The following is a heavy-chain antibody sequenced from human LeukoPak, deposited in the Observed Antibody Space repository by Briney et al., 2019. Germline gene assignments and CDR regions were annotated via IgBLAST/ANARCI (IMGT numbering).Heavy chain of an antibody. CDR1: GYTFTSYG. CDR3: ARHRGGLWGSTSSNWFDP. Sequence: ASVKVSCKASGYTFTSYGISWVRQAPGQGLEWMGWISAYNGNTNYAQKLQGRVTMTTDTSTSTAYMELRSLRSDDTAVYYCARHRGGLWGSTSSNWFDPWGQGTLVTVSS. CDR2: ISAYNGNT. J-gene: IGHJ5*02. V-gene: IGHV1-18*01. D-gene: IGHD2-2*01.